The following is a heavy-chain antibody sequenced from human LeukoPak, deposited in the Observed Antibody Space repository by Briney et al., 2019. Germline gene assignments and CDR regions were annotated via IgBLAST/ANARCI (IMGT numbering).Heavy chain of an antibody. CDR3: ARDWLPVTGQGEYNWFDP. Sequence: ASVKVSCKASGYTFTGYYMHWVRQAPGQGLEWMGWINPNSGGTNYAQKFQGRVTMTRDTSISTAYMELSRLRSDDTAVYYCARDWLPVTGQGEYNWFDPWGQGTLVTVSS. V-gene: IGHV1-2*02. D-gene: IGHD6-19*01. J-gene: IGHJ5*02. CDR2: INPNSGGT. CDR1: GYTFTGYY.